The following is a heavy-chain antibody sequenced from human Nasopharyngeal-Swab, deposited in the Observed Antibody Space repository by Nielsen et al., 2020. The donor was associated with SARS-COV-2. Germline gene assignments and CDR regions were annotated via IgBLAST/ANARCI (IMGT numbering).Heavy chain of an antibody. Sequence: SETLSLTCIVSGGSISISSYYWGWIRQPPGKGLEWIGNIFYSGSTYYNPSLKGRVTISVDTSKSQFSLKLSSVTAADTAVYYCARDRKAYYDSSGFDYWGQGTLVTVSS. CDR1: GGSISISSYY. V-gene: IGHV4-39*07. CDR2: IFYSGST. CDR3: ARDRKAYYDSSGFDY. D-gene: IGHD3-22*01. J-gene: IGHJ4*02.